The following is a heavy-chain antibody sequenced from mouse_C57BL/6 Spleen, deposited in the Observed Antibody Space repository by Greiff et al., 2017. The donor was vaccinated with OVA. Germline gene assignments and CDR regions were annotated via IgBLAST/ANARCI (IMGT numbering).Heavy chain of an antibody. V-gene: IGHV1-52*01. CDR1: GYTFTSYW. D-gene: IGHD3-1*01. CDR3: ARSGDNWYFDV. CDR2: IDPSDSET. J-gene: IGHJ1*03. Sequence: QVQLQQPGAELVRPGSSVKLSCKASGYTFTSYWMHWVKQRPIQGLEWIGNIDPSDSETHYNQKFKDKATLTVDKSSSTAYMQLSSLTSEDSAVYCCARSGDNWYFDVWGTGTTVTVSS.